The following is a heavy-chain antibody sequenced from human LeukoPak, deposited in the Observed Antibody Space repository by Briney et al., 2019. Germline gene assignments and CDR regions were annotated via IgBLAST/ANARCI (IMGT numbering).Heavy chain of an antibody. CDR3: AGRGHRYSRD. Sequence: SETLSLTCSVSGDSVSSGYWSWIRQPPGKGLEWIGYIYDSGITDYNSSLKSRLTISVDTSNNQFSLNLRSVTAADTAVYYCAGRGHRYSRDWGQGVPVTVSS. CDR2: IYDSGIT. J-gene: IGHJ1*01. D-gene: IGHD2-15*01. CDR1: GDSVSSGY. V-gene: IGHV4-4*09.